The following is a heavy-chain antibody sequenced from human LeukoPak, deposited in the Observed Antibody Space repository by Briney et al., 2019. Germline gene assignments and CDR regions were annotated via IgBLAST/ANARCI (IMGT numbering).Heavy chain of an antibody. CDR2: IRESGDTE. J-gene: IGHJ5*02. D-gene: IGHD1-26*01. CDR1: GFTFGSYA. Sequence: PGGSLRLSCVGSGFTFGSYAMNWVRQSPSKGLEWVSFIRESGDTEDYADAVKGRCTISRDNSKNTLYLQMDSLRAEDTAVYYCAKFSGYSTAWGQGALVTVSS. CDR3: AKFSGYSTA. V-gene: IGHV3-23*01.